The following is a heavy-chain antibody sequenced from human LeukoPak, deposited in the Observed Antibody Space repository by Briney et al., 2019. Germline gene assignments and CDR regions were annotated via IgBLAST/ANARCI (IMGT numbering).Heavy chain of an antibody. J-gene: IGHJ4*02. V-gene: IGHV1-2*02. CDR2: INPNSGGT. CDR3: ARSDIVLMVYALDY. Sequence: ASVNVSCKASGYTFTGYDMHWVRQAPGQGLEWMGWINPNSGGTNYAQKFQGRVTMTRDTSISTAYMELSRLRSDDTAVYYCARSDIVLMVYALDYWGQGTLVTVSS. CDR1: GYTFTGYD. D-gene: IGHD2-8*01.